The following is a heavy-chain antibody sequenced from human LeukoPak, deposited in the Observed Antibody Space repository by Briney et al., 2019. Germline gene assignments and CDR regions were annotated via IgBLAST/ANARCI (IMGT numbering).Heavy chain of an antibody. CDR2: IYSGGST. V-gene: IGHV3-66*01. CDR3: ARVTQQQLVGPDLDY. CDR1: GFTVSSNY. D-gene: IGHD6-13*01. Sequence: GGSLRLSCAASGFTVSSNYMSWVRQAPGKGLEWVSVIYSGGSTYYADSVKGRFTISRDNSKNTLYLQMNSLRAEDTAVYYCARVTQQQLVGPDLDYWGQGTLVTVSS. J-gene: IGHJ4*02.